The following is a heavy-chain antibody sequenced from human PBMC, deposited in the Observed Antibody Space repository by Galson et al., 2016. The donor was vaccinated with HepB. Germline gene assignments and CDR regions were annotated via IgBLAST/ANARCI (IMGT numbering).Heavy chain of an antibody. CDR3: AVVRDYAGNSEFDH. J-gene: IGHJ4*02. CDR1: GGSISSFSYY. V-gene: IGHV4-39*01. Sequence: SETLSLTCSVSGGSISSFSYYWGWIRQPPGKGLEWIASMSNRGNTFFNPSLKSRVTMSIDPSKNQFSLTLRSVTAADTAVYFCAVVRDYAGNSEFDHWGQGTLVTVSS. D-gene: IGHD4-23*01. CDR2: MSNRGNT.